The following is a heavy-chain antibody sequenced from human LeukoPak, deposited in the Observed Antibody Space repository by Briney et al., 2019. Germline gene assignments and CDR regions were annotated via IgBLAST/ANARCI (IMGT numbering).Heavy chain of an antibody. Sequence: SQTLSLTCTVSGGSISSGGYYWSWIRQPPGKGLEWIGYIYHSGSTYYNPSLKSRVTISVDRSKNQFSLKLSSVTAADTAVYYWAREHPQQLVDYWGQGTLVTVSA. CDR3: AREHPQQLVDY. D-gene: IGHD6-13*01. J-gene: IGHJ4*02. CDR1: GGSISSGGYY. V-gene: IGHV4-30-2*01. CDR2: IYHSGST.